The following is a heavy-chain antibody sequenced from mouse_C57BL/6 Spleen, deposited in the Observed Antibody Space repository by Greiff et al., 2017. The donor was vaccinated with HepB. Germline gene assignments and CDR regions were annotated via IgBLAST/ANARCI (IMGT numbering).Heavy chain of an antibody. Sequence: QVQLKESGAELMKPGASVKLSCKATGYTFTGYWIEWVKQRPGHGLEWIGEILPGSGSTNYNEKFKGKATFTADTSSNTAYMQLSSLTTEDSAIYYCARFPLITTVVARYFDVWGTGTTVTVSS. CDR1: GYTFTGYW. CDR3: ARFPLITTVVARYFDV. J-gene: IGHJ1*03. CDR2: ILPGSGST. D-gene: IGHD1-1*01. V-gene: IGHV1-9*01.